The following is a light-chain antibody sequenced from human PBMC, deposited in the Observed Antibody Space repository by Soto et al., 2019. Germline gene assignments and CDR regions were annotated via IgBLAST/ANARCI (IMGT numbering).Light chain of an antibody. V-gene: IGKV1-13*02. CDR1: QSVSSN. CDR3: QQLNSYRLT. CDR2: GAT. Sequence: IQMNQSPSSLSASVGDRVTFTCRASQSVSSNVAWYQRKPGQPPRLLVYGATSRVRSVPARFSGSGSGTDFSLSINSLQPEDFATYYCQQLNSYRLTFGGGTKVDIK. J-gene: IGKJ4*01.